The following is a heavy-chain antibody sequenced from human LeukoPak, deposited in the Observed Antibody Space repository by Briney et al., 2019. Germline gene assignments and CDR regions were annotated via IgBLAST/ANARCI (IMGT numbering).Heavy chain of an antibody. Sequence: PSETLSLTCTVSGGSIGSYYWSWIRQPPGKGLEWIGYIYYSGSTYYNPSLKSRVTISVDTSKNQFSLKLSSVTAADTAVYYCARAFDLYYFDYWGQGTLVTVSS. J-gene: IGHJ4*02. V-gene: IGHV4-59*06. D-gene: IGHD3-9*01. CDR3: ARAFDLYYFDY. CDR1: GGSIGSYY. CDR2: IYYSGST.